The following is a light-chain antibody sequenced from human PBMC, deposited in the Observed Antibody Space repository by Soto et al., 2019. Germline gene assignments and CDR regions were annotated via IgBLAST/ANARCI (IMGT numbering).Light chain of an antibody. CDR3: QVWDSSNDHVV. J-gene: IGLJ2*01. Sequence: SYELSQPPSVSVAPGQTDRITCGGNDIGSKSVHWYQQRPGQAPFLVVYDDSDRPSGIPERFSGSNSGSTATLTISRVEAGDEADYFCQVWDSSNDHVVFGGGTQLTVL. V-gene: IGLV3-21*02. CDR2: DDS. CDR1: DIGSKS.